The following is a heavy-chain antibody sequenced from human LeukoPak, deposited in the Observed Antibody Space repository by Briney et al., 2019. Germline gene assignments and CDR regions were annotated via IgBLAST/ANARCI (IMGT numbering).Heavy chain of an antibody. D-gene: IGHD3-10*01. J-gene: IGHJ4*02. V-gene: IGHV3-23*01. CDR1: GFTFDDYG. Sequence: GGSLRLSCAASGFTFDDYGMSWVRQAPGKGLEWVSTISDGGGITYYADSVKGRYTISRDNYKNTLFLQMNSLRAEDTAVYYCAKSRGSGSSMARGVNFDYWGQGTLVTVSS. CDR3: AKSRGSGSSMARGVNFDY. CDR2: ISDGGGIT.